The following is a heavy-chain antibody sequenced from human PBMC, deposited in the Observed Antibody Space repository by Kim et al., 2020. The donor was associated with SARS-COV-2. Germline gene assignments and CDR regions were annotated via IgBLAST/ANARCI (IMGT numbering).Heavy chain of an antibody. CDR3: ARLGYYYDSSGYYGTRNYYYGMDV. V-gene: IGHV5-51*01. CDR2: IYPGDSDT. J-gene: IGHJ6*02. D-gene: IGHD3-22*01. CDR1: GYSFTSYW. Sequence: GESLKISCKGSGYSFTSYWIGWVRQMPGKGLEWMGIIYPGDSDTRYSPSFQGQVTISADKSISTAYLQWSSLKASDTAMYYCARLGYYYDSSGYYGTRNYYYGMDVWGQGTTVTVSS.